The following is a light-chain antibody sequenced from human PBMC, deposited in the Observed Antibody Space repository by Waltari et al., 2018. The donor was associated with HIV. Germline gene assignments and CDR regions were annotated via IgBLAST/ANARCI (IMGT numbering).Light chain of an antibody. V-gene: IGLV3-21*02. CDR1: NIGSKS. J-gene: IGLJ3*02. CDR3: QVWERSRDHWV. Sequence: SYVLTQPPSVSVAPGQTARITCGGNNIGSKSVHWYQQKPGQATVLVVYDDTDRPSGIPGRFTGSISGSTATLTIRRVEAGDEADWYCQVWERSRDHWVFGGGTKLT. CDR2: DDT.